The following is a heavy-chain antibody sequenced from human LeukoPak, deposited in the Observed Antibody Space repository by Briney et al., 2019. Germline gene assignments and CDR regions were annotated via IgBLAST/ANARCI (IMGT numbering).Heavy chain of an antibody. J-gene: IGHJ4*02. CDR1: GYTFTGYY. D-gene: IGHD3/OR15-3a*01. V-gene: IGHV1-2*02. CDR2: INPNSGGT. Sequence: ASVKVSCKASGYTFTGYYMHWVRQAPGQGLEWMGCINPNSGGTKYAQKFQGGVTLTRDTSISTAYMDLSKLKSDDSAVYYCARVLPDGFFPLEYWGQGTLVTVSS. CDR3: ARVLPDGFFPLEY.